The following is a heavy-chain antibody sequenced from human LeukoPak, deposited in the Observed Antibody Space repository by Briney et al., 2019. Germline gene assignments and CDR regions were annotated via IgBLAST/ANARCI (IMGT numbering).Heavy chain of an antibody. D-gene: IGHD3-3*01. CDR1: GITVTSNH. V-gene: IGHV3-66*01. CDR2: IYSGGST. J-gene: IGHJ4*02. CDR3: AREGGIFDLDY. Sequence: GGSLRLSCAASGITVTSNHMSWVRQAPGKELEWVSVIYSGGSTYYADSVKGRFTISRDNSKNTLYLQMDSLRAEDTAVYYCAREGGIFDLDYWGQGTLVTVSS.